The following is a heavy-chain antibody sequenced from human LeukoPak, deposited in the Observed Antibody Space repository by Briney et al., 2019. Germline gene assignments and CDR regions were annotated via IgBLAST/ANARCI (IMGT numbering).Heavy chain of an antibody. V-gene: IGHV4-34*01. Sequence: SETLSLTCAVYGGSFSGYYWSWIRQPPGKGLEWIGEINHSGSTSYNPSLKSRVTISVDTSKNQFSLKLSSVTAADTAVYYCARGRSSYQLLSYYYYGMDVWGKGTTVTVSS. CDR1: GGSFSGYY. J-gene: IGHJ6*04. CDR3: ARGRSSYQLLSYYYYGMDV. D-gene: IGHD2-2*01. CDR2: INHSGST.